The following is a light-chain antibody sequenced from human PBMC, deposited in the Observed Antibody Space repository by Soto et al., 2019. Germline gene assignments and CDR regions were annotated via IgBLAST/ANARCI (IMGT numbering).Light chain of an antibody. CDR3: SSYTKRVAIGVR. Sequence: QSALTQPASVSGAPGQSITISCTGTSTKVGGDNYVCWFQQHPGKAPKLIIYDVTNRPSGVSHRFSGSKSGTTASLTISGLQPEDEADYYCSSYTKRVAIGVRFGGGTQLTVL. V-gene: IGLV2-14*03. CDR2: DVT. J-gene: IGLJ2*01. CDR1: STKVGGDNY.